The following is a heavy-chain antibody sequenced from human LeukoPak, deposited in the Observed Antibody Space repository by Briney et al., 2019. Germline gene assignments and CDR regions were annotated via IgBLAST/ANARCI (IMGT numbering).Heavy chain of an antibody. D-gene: IGHD6-25*01. CDR1: GDSISRSTYY. CDR3: ARSSGTGTFSY. CDR2: VYYGRSP. V-gene: IGHV4-39*02. Sequence: SETLSLTCTVSGDSISRSTYYWAWIRQPPGKGLEWIGSVYYGRSPYFNPSLERRATISVDTSKNHFSLKMSSATAADTAVYYRARSSGTGTFSYWGQGTLVTVSS. J-gene: IGHJ4*02.